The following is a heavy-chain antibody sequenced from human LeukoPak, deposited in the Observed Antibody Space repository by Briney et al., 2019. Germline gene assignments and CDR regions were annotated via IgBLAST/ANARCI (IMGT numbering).Heavy chain of an antibody. V-gene: IGHV4-4*07. CDR3: ARGAFYDDFWSGFSSAPSLDY. Sequence: SETLSVTCTVSGGSISSYYGSWIRQPAGKGLEWIGRISTSGSTNYSPSLKSRVTMSVDTSKNQFSLKLSSVTAADTAVYYCARGAFYDDFWSGFSSAPSLDYWGQGTLVTVSS. J-gene: IGHJ4*02. CDR2: ISTSGST. D-gene: IGHD3-3*01. CDR1: GGSISSYY.